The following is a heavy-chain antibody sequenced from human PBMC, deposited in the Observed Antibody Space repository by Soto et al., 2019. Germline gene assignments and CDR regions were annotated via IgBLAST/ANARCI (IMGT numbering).Heavy chain of an antibody. V-gene: IGHV4-4*07. J-gene: IGHJ6*02. CDR1: GGSISSYY. D-gene: IGHD2-2*01. CDR3: AMGFEGCSSTSCYPRRWNYYYGMDV. CDR2: IYTSGST. Sequence: LSLTCTVSGGSISSYYWSWIRQPAGKGLEWIGRIYTSGSTNYNPSLKSRVTMSVDTSKNQFSLKLSSVTAADTAVYYCAMGFEGCSSTSCYPRRWNYYYGMDVWGQGTTVTVSS.